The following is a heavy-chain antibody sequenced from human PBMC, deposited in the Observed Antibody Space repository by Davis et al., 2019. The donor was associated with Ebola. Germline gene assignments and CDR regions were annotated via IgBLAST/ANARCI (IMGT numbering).Heavy chain of an antibody. D-gene: IGHD3-3*01. CDR3: ARSRGYDFWSGSYYYGMDV. CDR1: GGSFSGYY. J-gene: IGHJ6*02. V-gene: IGHV4-34*01. CDR2: INHSGST. Sequence: MPSETLSLTCAVYGGSFSGYYWSWIRQPPGKGLEWIGEINHSGSTNYNPSLKSRVTISVDTSKNQFSLKLSSVTAADTAVYYCARSRGYDFWSGSYYYGMDVWGQGTTVTASS.